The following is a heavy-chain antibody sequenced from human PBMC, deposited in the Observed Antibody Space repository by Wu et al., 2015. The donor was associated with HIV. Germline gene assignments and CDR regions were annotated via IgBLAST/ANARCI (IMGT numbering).Heavy chain of an antibody. V-gene: IGHV1-69*13. CDR2: IIPLSVRT. D-gene: IGHD2-21*01. Sequence: QVQLVQSGAEVKKPGSSVKVSCKASGGTFINNAVNWVRQAPGEGLEWMGRIIPLSVRTNYAQRFQGRLTIAADESTTTVYMELSSLKSDDTAVYYCDQNNRIDRNGIHIYDHYGMDVWGQGTTLTVS. CDR3: DQNNRIDRNGIHIYDHYGMDV. CDR1: GGTFINNA. J-gene: IGHJ6*02.